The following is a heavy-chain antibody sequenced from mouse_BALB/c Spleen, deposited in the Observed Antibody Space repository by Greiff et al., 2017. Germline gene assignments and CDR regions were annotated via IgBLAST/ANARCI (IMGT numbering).Heavy chain of an antibody. J-gene: IGHJ1*01. D-gene: IGHD1-2*01. CDR2: IDPFNGGT. Sequence: VQLQQSGPELMKPGASVKISCKASGYSFTSYYMHWVKQSHGKSLEWIGYIDPFNGGTSYNQKFKGKATLTVDKSSSTAYMHLSSLTSEDSAVYYCARKNYGHWYFDVWGAGTTVTVSS. CDR3: ARKNYGHWYFDV. V-gene: IGHV1S135*01. CDR1: GYSFTSYY.